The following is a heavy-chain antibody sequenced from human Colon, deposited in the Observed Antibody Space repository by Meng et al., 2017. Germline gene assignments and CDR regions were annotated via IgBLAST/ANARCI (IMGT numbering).Heavy chain of an antibody. J-gene: IGHJ4*02. Sequence: QVQLVQSGAEEREPGAAGKGACKAAGDNVISTSMSWVRQAPGQGLEWMGWINTGNGNTKLSQTFQDRVIITRDASANTVFLEVSSLRSEDTAVYYCARAGPFYDSLGYVYYYDFWGQGTLVTVSS. CDR1: GDNVISTS. D-gene: IGHD3-22*01. CDR3: ARAGPFYDSLGYVYYYDF. CDR2: INTGNGNT. V-gene: IGHV1-3*04.